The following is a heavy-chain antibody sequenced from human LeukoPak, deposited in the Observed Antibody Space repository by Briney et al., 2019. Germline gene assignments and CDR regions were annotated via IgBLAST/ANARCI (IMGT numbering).Heavy chain of an antibody. D-gene: IGHD2-2*01. J-gene: IGHJ3*02. CDR3: ARDLETCSSTSCYDDAFDI. Sequence: SQTLPLTCALSGDTFSSNSAAWNWIRQSPSRGLDWLGRTYYRSKWYNDYAVSVKSRITINPDTSKNQFSLQLNSVTPEDTAVYYCARDLETCSSTSCYDDAFDIWGQGTMVTVSS. V-gene: IGHV6-1*01. CDR1: GDTFSSNSAA. CDR2: TYYRSKWYN.